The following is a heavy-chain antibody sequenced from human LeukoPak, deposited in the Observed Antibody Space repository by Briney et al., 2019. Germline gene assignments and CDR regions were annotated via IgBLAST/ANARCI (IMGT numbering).Heavy chain of an antibody. Sequence: SETLSLTCTVSGGSISSSSYYWGWIRQPPGKGLEWIGSIYYSGSTYYNPSLKSRVTISVDTSKNQFSLKLSSVTAADTAVYYCARDFRGSVDAFDIWGQGTMVAVSS. CDR3: ARDFRGSVDAFDI. CDR2: IYYSGST. CDR1: GGSISSSSYY. J-gene: IGHJ3*02. V-gene: IGHV4-39*07.